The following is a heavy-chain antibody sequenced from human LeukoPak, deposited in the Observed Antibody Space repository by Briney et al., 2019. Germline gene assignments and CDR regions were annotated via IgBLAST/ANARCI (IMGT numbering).Heavy chain of an antibody. Sequence: ASVKVSCKASGYTFTGYYMHWVRQAPGQGLEWMGWINPNSGGTNYAQKFQGWVTMTRDTSISTAYMELSRLRSDDTAVYYCARDMGKAAAGSFDYWGQGTLVTVSS. CDR1: GYTFTGYY. CDR2: INPNSGGT. J-gene: IGHJ4*02. D-gene: IGHD6-13*01. V-gene: IGHV1-2*04. CDR3: ARDMGKAAAGSFDY.